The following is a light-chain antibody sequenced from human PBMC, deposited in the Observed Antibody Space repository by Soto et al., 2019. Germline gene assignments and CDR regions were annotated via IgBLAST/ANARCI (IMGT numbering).Light chain of an antibody. CDR3: CSYAGTYSYV. CDR2: DVS. J-gene: IGLJ1*01. Sequence: QSALTQPRSVSGSPGQSVTISCTGTSSDVGAYNYVSWYQQHPGKAPKFMIYDVSKRSSGVPDRFSGSKSGNTASLTISGLQAEDEADYYCCSYAGTYSYVFGTGTKVTVL. V-gene: IGLV2-11*01. CDR1: SSDVGAYNY.